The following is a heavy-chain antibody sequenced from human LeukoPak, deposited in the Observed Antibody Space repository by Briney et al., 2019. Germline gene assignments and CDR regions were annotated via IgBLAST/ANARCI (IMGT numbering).Heavy chain of an antibody. CDR1: GFTFSIYA. CDR3: ARGQKYRNGYTVTELGSGYFAY. D-gene: IGHD5-18*01. V-gene: IGHV4-34*01. J-gene: IGHJ4*02. Sequence: GSLRLSCAASGFTFSIYAMSWIRQPPGKGLEWIGEINHSGSTNYNPSLKSRVTISIDTSKNQFSLTLSSVTTADAAVYYCARGQKYRNGYTVTELGSGYFAYWGQGTLVTVSS. CDR2: INHSGST.